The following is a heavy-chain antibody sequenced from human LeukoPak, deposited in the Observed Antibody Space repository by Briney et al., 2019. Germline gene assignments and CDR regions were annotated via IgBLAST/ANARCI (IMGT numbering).Heavy chain of an antibody. Sequence: HVASVKVSCKASGGTFSSYAISWVRQAPGQGLEWMGGIIPIFGTANYAQKFQGRVTITADKSTSTAYMELSSLRSEDTAVYYCARAGDYYGSGSYFNCFDYWGQGTLVTVSS. CDR2: IIPIFGTA. J-gene: IGHJ4*02. V-gene: IGHV1-69*06. CDR1: GGTFSSYA. CDR3: ARAGDYYGSGSYFNCFDY. D-gene: IGHD3-10*01.